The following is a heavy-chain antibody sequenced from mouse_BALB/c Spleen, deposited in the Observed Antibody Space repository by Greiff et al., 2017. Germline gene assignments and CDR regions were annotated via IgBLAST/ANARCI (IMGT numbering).Heavy chain of an antibody. CDR3: TRSRGDYDDGNYFDY. CDR1: GYTFTSYW. D-gene: IGHD2-4*01. CDR2: IYPGNSDT. J-gene: IGHJ2*01. Sequence: EVKLVESGTVLARPGASVKMSCKASGYTFTSYWMHWVKQRPGQGLEWIGAIYPGNSDTSYNQKFKGKAKLTAVTSTSTAYMELSSLTNEDSAVYYCTRSRGDYDDGNYFDYWGQGTTLTVAS. V-gene: IGHV1-5*01.